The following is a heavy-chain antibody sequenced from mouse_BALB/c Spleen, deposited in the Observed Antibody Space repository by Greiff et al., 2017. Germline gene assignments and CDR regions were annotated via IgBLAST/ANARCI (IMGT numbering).Heavy chain of an antibody. CDR2: ISSGSSTI. J-gene: IGHJ1*01. CDR1: GFTFSSFG. Sequence: EVQLVESGGGLVQPGGSRKLSCAASGFTFSSFGMHWVRQAPEKGLEWVAYISSGSSTIYYADTVKGRFTISRDNPKNTLFLQMTSLRSEDTAMYYCARSPSGGYFDVWGAGTTVTVSS. V-gene: IGHV5-17*02. CDR3: ARSPSGGYFDV.